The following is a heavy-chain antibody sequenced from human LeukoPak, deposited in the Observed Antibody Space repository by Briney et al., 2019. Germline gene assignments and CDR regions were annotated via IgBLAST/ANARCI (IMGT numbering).Heavy chain of an antibody. CDR3: ARVKRGDIVATISPRSAFDI. Sequence: GGSLRLSCAASGFAFSSYSMNWVRQAPGKGLEWVSSISSSSSYIYYADSVKGRFTISRDNAKNSLYLQMNSLRAEDTAVYYCARVKRGDIVATISPRSAFDIWGQGTMVTVSS. CDR2: ISSSSSYI. CDR1: GFAFSSYS. J-gene: IGHJ3*02. V-gene: IGHV3-21*01. D-gene: IGHD5-12*01.